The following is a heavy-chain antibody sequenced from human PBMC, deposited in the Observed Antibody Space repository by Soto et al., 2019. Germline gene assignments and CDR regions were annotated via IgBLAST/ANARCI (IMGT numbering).Heavy chain of an antibody. CDR1: GFTFSGSA. Sequence: EVQLVESGGGLVQPGGSLKLSCAASGFTFSGSAMHWVRQASGKGLEWVGRIRSKANSYATAYAASVKGRFTISRDDSKNTAYLQMNSLKTEDTAVYYCTRPLGGYYFDYWGQGTLVTVSS. D-gene: IGHD3-16*01. CDR3: TRPLGGYYFDY. J-gene: IGHJ4*02. CDR2: IRSKANSYAT. V-gene: IGHV3-73*01.